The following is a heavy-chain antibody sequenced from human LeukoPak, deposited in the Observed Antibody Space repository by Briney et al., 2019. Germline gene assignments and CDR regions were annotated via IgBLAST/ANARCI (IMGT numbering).Heavy chain of an antibody. V-gene: IGHV3-66*01. CDR2: LYSDGRT. J-gene: IGHJ4*02. CDR3: ATIVPDVVATLTFDY. Sequence: PGGSLRLSCAASGFTVSSNYMSWVRQAPGKGLEWVSVLYSDGRTYYAYSVRGRFTISRDNSKNTLYLQMNSLTAEDTAVYYCATIVPDVVATLTFDYRGQGTLVTVFS. D-gene: IGHD2-15*01. CDR1: GFTVSSNY.